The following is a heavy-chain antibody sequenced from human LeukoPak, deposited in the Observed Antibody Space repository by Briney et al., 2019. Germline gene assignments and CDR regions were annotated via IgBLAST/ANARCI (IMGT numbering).Heavy chain of an antibody. CDR3: ARDPSSGYSYGYADY. Sequence: GGSLRLSCAASGFSFSTYWMNWVRQPPGKGLEWVANIMRDGSEKYYVDSVKGRFTISRDNAKNSLYLQMNSLRAEDTAVYYCARDPSSGYSYGYADYWGQGSLVIVSS. D-gene: IGHD5-18*01. V-gene: IGHV3-7*01. CDR1: GFSFSTYW. CDR2: IMRDGSEK. J-gene: IGHJ4*02.